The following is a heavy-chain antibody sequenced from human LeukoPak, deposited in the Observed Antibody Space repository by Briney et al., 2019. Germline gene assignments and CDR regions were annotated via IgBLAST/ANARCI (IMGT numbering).Heavy chain of an antibody. CDR1: GFTFSSYA. CDR3: AKVWFGDWYYYYYMDV. V-gene: IGHV3-23*01. CDR2: ISGSGGST. Sequence: PGGSLRLSCAASGFTFSSYAMSWVRQAPGKGLGWVSAISGSGGSTYYADSVKGRFTISRDNSKNTLYLQMNSLRAEDTAVYYCAKVWFGDWYYYYYMDVWGKGTTATVSS. D-gene: IGHD3-10*01. J-gene: IGHJ6*03.